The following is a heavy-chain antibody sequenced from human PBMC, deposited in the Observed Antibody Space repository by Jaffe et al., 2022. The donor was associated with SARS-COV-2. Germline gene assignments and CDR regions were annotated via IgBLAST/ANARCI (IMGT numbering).Heavy chain of an antibody. CDR1: GFTFSNAW. Sequence: EVQLVESGGGLVKPGGSLRLSCAASGFTFSNAWMSWVRQAPGKGLEWVGRIKSKTDGGTTDYAAPVKGRFTISRDDSKNTLYLQMNSLKTEDTAVYYCTTAKGGIAALGLDPWGQGTLVTVSS. J-gene: IGHJ5*02. V-gene: IGHV3-15*01. CDR3: TTAKGGIAALGLDP. D-gene: IGHD6-13*01. CDR2: IKSKTDGGTT.